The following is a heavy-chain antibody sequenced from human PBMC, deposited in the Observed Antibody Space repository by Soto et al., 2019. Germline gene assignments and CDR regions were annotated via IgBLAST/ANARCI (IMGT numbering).Heavy chain of an antibody. V-gene: IGHV3-23*01. CDR3: AKDYTSGQYFDY. D-gene: IGHD6-19*01. CDR1: GFTFRSHD. Sequence: EVQLLESGGGLVQFGGSLRLSCAASGFTFRSHDMSWVRQAPGKGLEWVSAISGSGGSTYYADSVKGRFTISRDNFKNTLYLQMNSLRAEDTALYYCAKDYTSGQYFDYWGQGTLVTVSS. CDR2: ISGSGGST. J-gene: IGHJ4*02.